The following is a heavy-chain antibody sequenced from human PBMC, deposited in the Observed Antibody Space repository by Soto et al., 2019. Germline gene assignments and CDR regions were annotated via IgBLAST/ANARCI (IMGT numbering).Heavy chain of an antibody. CDR1: GFTFSSYA. J-gene: IGHJ5*02. CDR3: AKYYDFWSGPDGGSFFDP. D-gene: IGHD3-3*01. V-gene: IGHV3-23*01. CDR2: ISGSCGST. Sequence: GGSLRLSCAASGFTFSSYAMSWVRQAPGKGLEWVSAISGSCGSTYYADSVKDRFTISRDNSKNTLYLQMNSLRAEDTAVYYCAKYYDFWSGPDGGSFFDPWGQGTLVTVS.